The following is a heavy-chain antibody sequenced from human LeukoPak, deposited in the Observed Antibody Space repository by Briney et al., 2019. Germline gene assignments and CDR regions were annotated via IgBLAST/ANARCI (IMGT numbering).Heavy chain of an antibody. CDR3: ARHTSGQPFDY. CDR2: IRKDGSEK. Sequence: PGGSLRLSCEAPGFTFSNYWMNWVRQAPGNALEWVAYIRKDGSEKYYVDSVKGRFTISRDNAKNSLYLQMNSLRAEDTAVYYCARHTSGQPFDYWGQGTLVTVSS. D-gene: IGHD6-19*01. CDR1: GFTFSNYW. J-gene: IGHJ4*02. V-gene: IGHV3-7*03.